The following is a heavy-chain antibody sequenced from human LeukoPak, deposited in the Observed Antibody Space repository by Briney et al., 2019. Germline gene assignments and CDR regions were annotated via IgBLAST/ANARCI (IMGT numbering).Heavy chain of an antibody. CDR1: GFTFSSYV. J-gene: IGHJ4*02. CDR2: ISGSGGST. D-gene: IGHD3-10*01. V-gene: IGHV3-23*01. Sequence: AGGSLRLSCAASGFTFSSYVMSWVRQAPGKGLEWVSAISGSGGSTYYADSVKGRFTISRDNSKNTLYLQMSSLRAEDTAVYYCAKGQAGYFGWGSYASFDYWGQGTLVTVSS. CDR3: AKGQAGYFGWGSYASFDY.